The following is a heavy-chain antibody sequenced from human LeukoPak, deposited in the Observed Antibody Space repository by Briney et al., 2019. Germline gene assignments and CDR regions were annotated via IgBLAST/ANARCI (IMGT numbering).Heavy chain of an antibody. CDR2: VFQLQTVRS. Sequence: PSETLSLTCTVSGSSTTSTYYWAWFRQPPGKGLEWIATVFQLQTVRSFYNKSLESRVTMSLGTSQNQFSLNLTSVTAADTALYFCARVLHAPKFIDSWGQGTLVTVSS. J-gene: IGHJ4*02. CDR1: GSSTTSTYY. V-gene: IGHV4-38-2*02. D-gene: IGHD2-8*01. CDR3: ARVLHAPKFIDS.